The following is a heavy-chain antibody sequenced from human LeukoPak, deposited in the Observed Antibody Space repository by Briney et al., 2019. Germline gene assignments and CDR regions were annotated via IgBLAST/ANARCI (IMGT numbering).Heavy chain of an antibody. J-gene: IGHJ4*02. CDR3: ARGRLQENFDY. Sequence: ASVKVSCTASGYTFTGYYMHWVRQAPGQGLEWLGWTNPSSGVSKYTQKFQDRVTMTRDSSITTVYMELTGLRSDDTAVFYCARGRLQENFDYWGQGTLVTVSS. CDR2: TNPSSGVS. CDR1: GYTFTGYY. D-gene: IGHD4-11*01. V-gene: IGHV1-2*02.